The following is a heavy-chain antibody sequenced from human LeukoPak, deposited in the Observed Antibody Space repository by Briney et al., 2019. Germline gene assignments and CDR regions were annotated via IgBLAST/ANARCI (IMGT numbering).Heavy chain of an antibody. D-gene: IGHD2-15*01. CDR1: GYTFTGYY. V-gene: IGHV1-2*06. J-gene: IGHJ3*02. CDR3: AREGPGAIYCSGGSCYSAFDI. Sequence: ASVKVSCKASGYTFTGYYMHWVRQAPGQGLEWMGRINPNSGGTNYAQKFRGRVTMTRDTSISTAYMELSRLRSDDTAVYYCAREGPGAIYCSGGSCYSAFDIWGQGTMVTVSS. CDR2: INPNSGGT.